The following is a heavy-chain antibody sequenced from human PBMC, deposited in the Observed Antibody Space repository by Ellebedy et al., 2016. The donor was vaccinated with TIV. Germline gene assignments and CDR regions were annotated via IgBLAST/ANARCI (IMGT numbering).Heavy chain of an antibody. Sequence: AASVKVSCKASGYTFTGYYMHWVRQATGQGLEWMGWMNPNSGNTGYAQKFQGRVTMTRNTSISTAYMELSSLRSEDTAVYYCARPLYSGSFDAFDIWGQGTMVTVSS. J-gene: IGHJ3*02. V-gene: IGHV1-8*02. CDR3: ARPLYSGSFDAFDI. CDR1: GYTFTGYY. CDR2: MNPNSGNT. D-gene: IGHD1-26*01.